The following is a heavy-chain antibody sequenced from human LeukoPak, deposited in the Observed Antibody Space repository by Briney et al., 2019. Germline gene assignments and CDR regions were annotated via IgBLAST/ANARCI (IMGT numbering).Heavy chain of an antibody. CDR3: ARDSGTYGSGSYADY. V-gene: IGHV3-21*01. J-gene: IGHJ4*02. CDR2: ISSSSSYI. Sequence: TGGSLRLSCAASGFTFSSYSMNWVRQAPGKGLEWVSSISSSSSYIYYADSVKGRFTIPRDNAKNSLYLQMNSLRAEDTAVYYCARDSGTYGSGSYADYWGQGTLVTVSS. D-gene: IGHD3-10*01. CDR1: GFTFSSYS.